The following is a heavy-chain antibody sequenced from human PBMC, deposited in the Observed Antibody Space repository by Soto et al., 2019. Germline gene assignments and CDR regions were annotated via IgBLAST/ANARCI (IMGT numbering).Heavy chain of an antibody. CDR2: INSGGTVA. Sequence: EVQLLESGGGLVQPGGSLRLSCAAYGFTYESYAMSWVRQAPGKGLEWVSGINSGGTVAHYADSVKGRFAISRDNSKNTLSLEMNSLRADDTGLYYCAISTGGFGGLFVVPSDYWGQGTLVTVSS. J-gene: IGHJ4*02. V-gene: IGHV3-23*01. CDR3: AISTGGFGGLFVVPSDY. CDR1: GFTYESYA. D-gene: IGHD3-16*02.